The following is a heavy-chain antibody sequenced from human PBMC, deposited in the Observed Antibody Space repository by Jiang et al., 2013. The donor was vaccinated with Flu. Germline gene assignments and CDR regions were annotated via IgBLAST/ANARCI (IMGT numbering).Heavy chain of an antibody. CDR2: ISYDGSNK. J-gene: IGHJ3*02. D-gene: IGHD1-26*01. V-gene: IGHV3-30-3*01. CDR1: GFTFSSYA. Sequence: VQLLESGGGVVQPGRSLRPSCAASGFTFSSYAMHWVRQAPGKGLEWVAVISYDGSNKYYADSVKGRFTISRDNSKNTLYLQMNSLRAEDTAVYYCARDYRYSGSRDAFDI. CDR3: ARDYRYSGSRDAFDI.